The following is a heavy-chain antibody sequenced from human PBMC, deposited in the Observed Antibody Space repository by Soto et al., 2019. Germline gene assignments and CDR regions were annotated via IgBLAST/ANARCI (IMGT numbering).Heavy chain of an antibody. J-gene: IGHJ4*02. CDR1: GFNFGFFG. V-gene: IGHV3-30*03. D-gene: IGHD1-26*01. CDR2: ISGDGINT. Sequence: PGGSLRRSCVASGFNFGFFGMHWVRQAPGKGLEWVAFISGDGINTQYADSVRGRFTLSRDYSRKTMYLQMDSLRDEDTALYYCARGNLSFDFDSWGLGTLVTVSS. CDR3: ARGNLSFDFDS.